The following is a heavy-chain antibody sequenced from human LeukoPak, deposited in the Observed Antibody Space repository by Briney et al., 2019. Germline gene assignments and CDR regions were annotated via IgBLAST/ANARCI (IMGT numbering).Heavy chain of an antibody. Sequence: SGGSLRLSCAASGFTFSSYAMSWVRQAPGKGLEWVSAISGSGGSTYYADSVKGRFTISRDNSKNTLYPQMNSLRAEDTAVYYCAKDPELQLWIAAFFDYWGQGTLVTVSS. D-gene: IGHD5-18*01. V-gene: IGHV3-23*01. CDR2: ISGSGGST. CDR1: GFTFSSYA. CDR3: AKDPELQLWIAAFFDY. J-gene: IGHJ4*02.